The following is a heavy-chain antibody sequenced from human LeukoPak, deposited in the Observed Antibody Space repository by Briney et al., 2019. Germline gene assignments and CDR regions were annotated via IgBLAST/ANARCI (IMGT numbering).Heavy chain of an antibody. CDR2: IRSKAHGGTT. V-gene: IGHV3-49*04. CDR3: TSPRGNSGWYDY. D-gene: IGHD6-19*01. J-gene: IGHJ4*02. CDR1: GFTSGDYV. Sequence: PGGSLRLSCTVSGFTSGDYVMNWVRQAPGKGLEWVGFIRSKAHGGTTEYAASVKGRFTISRDDSKSIAYLQMNSLKTEDTAVYYCTSPRGNSGWYDYWGQGTLVTVSS.